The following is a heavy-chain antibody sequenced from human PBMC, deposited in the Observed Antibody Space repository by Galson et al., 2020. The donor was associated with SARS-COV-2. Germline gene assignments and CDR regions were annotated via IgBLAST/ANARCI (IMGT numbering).Heavy chain of an antibody. Sequence: ASVKVSCKVSGYTLTELSMHWVRQAPGKGLEWMGGFDPEDGETIYAQKFQGRVTMTEDTSTDTAYMELSSLRSEDTAVYYCATAPAYCGGDCYKGVYNWFDPWGQGTLVTVSS. CDR1: GYTLTELS. CDR2: FDPEDGET. CDR3: ATAPAYCGGDCYKGVYNWFDP. J-gene: IGHJ5*02. V-gene: IGHV1-24*01. D-gene: IGHD2-21*01.